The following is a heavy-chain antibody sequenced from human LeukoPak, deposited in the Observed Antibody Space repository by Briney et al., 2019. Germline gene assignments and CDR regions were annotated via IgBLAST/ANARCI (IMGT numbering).Heavy chain of an antibody. J-gene: IGHJ6*02. D-gene: IGHD6-19*01. Sequence: GGSLRLSCAASGFTFSSYAMHWVRQAPGKGLEWVAVISYDGSNKYYADSVKGRFTISRDNSKNTLYLQMNSLRAEDTAVYYCARVRIAVAGQHYYYYGMDVWGQGTTVTVSS. CDR2: ISYDGSNK. CDR3: ARVRIAVAGQHYYYYGMDV. V-gene: IGHV3-30-3*01. CDR1: GFTFSSYA.